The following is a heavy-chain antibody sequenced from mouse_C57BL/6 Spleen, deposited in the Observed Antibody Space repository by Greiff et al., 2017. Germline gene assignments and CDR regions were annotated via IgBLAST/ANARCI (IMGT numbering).Heavy chain of an antibody. J-gene: IGHJ1*03. CDR2: TNPSTGGT. V-gene: IGHV1-42*01. Sequence: VQLQQSGPELVKPGASVKISCKASGYSFTGYYMNWVKQSPEKSLEWIGETNPSTGGTTYNQKFKAKATLTVDKSSSTASMQLKSLTSEDSAVYYCAALYYGSSYGYCDVWGTGTTVTVSS. D-gene: IGHD1-1*01. CDR1: GYSFTGYY. CDR3: AALYYGSSYGYCDV.